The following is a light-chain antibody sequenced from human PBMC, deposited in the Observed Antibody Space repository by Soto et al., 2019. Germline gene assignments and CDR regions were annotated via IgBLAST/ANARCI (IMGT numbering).Light chain of an antibody. Sequence: EVVMRQSPATLTVSPGERATLSCRASQSVSSNLAWYQQKPGQAPRLLIYGASTRATGIPARFSGSGSGTEFTLTISSLQSEDFAVYYCQQYNNWPPLTFGGGTKVEIK. V-gene: IGKV3-15*01. CDR2: GAS. J-gene: IGKJ4*01. CDR1: QSVSSN. CDR3: QQYNNWPPLT.